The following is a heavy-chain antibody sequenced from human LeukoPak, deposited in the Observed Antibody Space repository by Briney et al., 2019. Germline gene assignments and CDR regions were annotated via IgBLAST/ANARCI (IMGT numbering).Heavy chain of an antibody. CDR3: AGLPHSPMAS. V-gene: IGHV3-7*05. J-gene: IGHJ5*02. D-gene: IGHD3-10*01. Sequence: PGGSLRLSCVASGFTFSSYWMTWVRQAPGKGLEWVATIKHDGSEEHYLDSVKGRFTVSRDNAKNSVYLQMNSLRAGDTAVYYCAGLPHSPMASWGPGTLVTVSS. CDR1: GFTFSSYW. CDR2: IKHDGSEE.